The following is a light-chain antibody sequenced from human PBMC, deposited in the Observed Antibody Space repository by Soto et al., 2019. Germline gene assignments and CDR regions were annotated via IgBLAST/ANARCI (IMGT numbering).Light chain of an antibody. V-gene: IGKV3-15*01. CDR3: QQYNDWPTIT. Sequence: EVVMTQSPATLSVPPGDRANLSCRASESVRSGLAWYQQKPGQAPRLLIYGGSIRAADVPDRFSGSGSGTEFTLTISTLQSEDFAVYYCQQYNDWPTITFGQGTRLEAK. J-gene: IGKJ5*01. CDR1: ESVRSG. CDR2: GGS.